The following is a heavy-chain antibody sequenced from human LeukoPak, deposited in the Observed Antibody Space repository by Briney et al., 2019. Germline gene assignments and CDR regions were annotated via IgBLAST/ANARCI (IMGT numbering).Heavy chain of an antibody. CDR1: GGSSSGYY. D-gene: IGHD3-16*01. CDR3: ARGNDGGSFDY. J-gene: IGHJ4*02. CDR2: INHSGST. V-gene: IGHV4-34*01. Sequence: KPSETLSLTCAVYGGSSSGYYWSWIRQPPGKGLEWIGEINHSGSTNYNPSLKSRVTISVDTSKNQFSLKLSSVTAADTAVYYCARGNDGGSFDYWGQGTLVTVSS.